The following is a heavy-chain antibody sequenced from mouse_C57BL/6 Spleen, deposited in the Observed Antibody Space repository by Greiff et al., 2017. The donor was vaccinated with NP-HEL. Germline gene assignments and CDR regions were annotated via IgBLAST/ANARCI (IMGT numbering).Heavy chain of an antibody. D-gene: IGHD2-2*01. CDR1: GFNIKDYY. J-gene: IGHJ2*01. CDR3: TTWGLPSFDY. V-gene: IGHV14-1*01. Sequence: EVQLQQSGAELVRPGASVKLSCTASGFNIKDYYMHWVKQRPEQGLEWIGRIDPEDGDTEYAPKFQGKATRTADTSSNTAYLQLSSLTSEDTAVYYCTTWGLPSFDYWGQGTTLTVSS. CDR2: IDPEDGDT.